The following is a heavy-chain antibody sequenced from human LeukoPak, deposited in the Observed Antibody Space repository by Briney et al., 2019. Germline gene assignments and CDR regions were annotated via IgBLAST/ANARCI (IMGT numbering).Heavy chain of an antibody. D-gene: IGHD5-24*01. Sequence: GESLKTSCKGSGYSFTSYWIGWVRQMPGKGLEWMGIIYPGDSDTRYSPSFQGQVTISADKSISTAYLQWSSLKASDTAMYYCARHGTSRDGYNLYYYYYMDVWGKGTTVTVSS. J-gene: IGHJ6*03. V-gene: IGHV5-51*01. CDR1: GYSFTSYW. CDR3: ARHGTSRDGYNLYYYYYMDV. CDR2: IYPGDSDT.